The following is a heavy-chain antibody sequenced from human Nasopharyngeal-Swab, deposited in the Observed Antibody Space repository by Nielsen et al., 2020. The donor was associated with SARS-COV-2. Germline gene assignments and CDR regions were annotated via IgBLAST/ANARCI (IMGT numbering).Heavy chain of an antibody. D-gene: IGHD6-13*01. Sequence: ASVKVSCQASGYPLINQAMHWVRQAPGQRLEWTGWITAGNGNTQYSQKFHDRLTLTSDTSANTAYMDLSSLRSEDTAVYYCVRDDGSSWLLDKWGQGTLVTVSA. CDR2: ITAGNGNT. V-gene: IGHV1-3*01. CDR1: GYPLINQA. J-gene: IGHJ4*02. CDR3: VRDDGSSWLLDK.